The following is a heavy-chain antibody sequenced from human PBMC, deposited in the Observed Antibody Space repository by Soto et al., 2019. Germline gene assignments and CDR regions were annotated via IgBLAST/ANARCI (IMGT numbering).Heavy chain of an antibody. CDR1: GSTFRNYD. J-gene: IGHJ6*02. CDR3: ARTDRDFYGLDV. Sequence: EVQLVESGGGLVQPGGSLRLSCEASGSTFRNYDMHWVRQGTGKGLEWVSGISAAGDPDYADYVEGRFTISRENAQNAFFLQMNSLRVGDTAVYYCARTDRDFYGLDVWGQGTTVIVSS. V-gene: IGHV3-13*05. CDR2: ISAAGDP.